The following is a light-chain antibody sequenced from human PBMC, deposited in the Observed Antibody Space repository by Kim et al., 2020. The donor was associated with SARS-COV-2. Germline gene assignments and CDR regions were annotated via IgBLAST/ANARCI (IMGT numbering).Light chain of an antibody. J-gene: IGLJ2*01. CDR1: RSDVGSYNA. Sequence: QSVTLSCTGTRSDVGSYNAESWYQQPPGTAPKLMIYEVSNRPSGVPDRFSGSKSGNTASLTISGLQAEDEADYYCSSYTSSSTYVVFGGGTKLTVL. CDR2: EVS. V-gene: IGLV2-18*02. CDR3: SSYTSSSTYVV.